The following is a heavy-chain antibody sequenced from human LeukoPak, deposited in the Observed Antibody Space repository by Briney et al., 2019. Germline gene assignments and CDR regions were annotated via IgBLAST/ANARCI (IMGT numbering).Heavy chain of an antibody. J-gene: IGHJ3*02. D-gene: IGHD3-22*01. CDR3: ARETYYYDSSGHDAFDI. V-gene: IGHV3-11*04. CDR1: GFTFSDYY. Sequence: GGSLRLSCAASGFTFSDYYMSWIRQAPGKGLEWASYISSSGSTIYYADSVKGRFTISRDNAKNSLFLQMNSLRAEDTAVYSCARETYYYDSSGHDAFDIWGQGTMVTVSS. CDR2: ISSSGSTI.